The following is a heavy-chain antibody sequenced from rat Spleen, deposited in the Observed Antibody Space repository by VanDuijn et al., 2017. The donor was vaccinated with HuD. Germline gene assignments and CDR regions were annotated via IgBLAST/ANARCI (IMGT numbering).Heavy chain of an antibody. CDR1: GFTFSDYY. D-gene: IGHD1-5*01. Sequence: EVQLVESDGGLVQPGGSLELSCAASGFTFSDYYMDWVRQAPTEGLGWVATISYDGASSFYRDSVKGRFTIFRDDVKNTLYLQMDSLRSEDTATYYCVRQGYRYNLTRVMDAWGQGTSVTVSS. J-gene: IGHJ4*01. CDR3: VRQGYRYNLTRVMDA. V-gene: IGHV5-29*01. CDR2: ISYDGASS.